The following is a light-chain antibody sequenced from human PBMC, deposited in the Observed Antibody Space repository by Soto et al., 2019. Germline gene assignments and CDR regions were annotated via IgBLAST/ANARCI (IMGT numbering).Light chain of an antibody. J-gene: IGLJ1*01. CDR1: SSDVGGYNY. CDR3: CLYAVTFYV. CDR2: DVS. Sequence: QSALTQPRSVSGSPGQSVTISCTGTSSDVGGYNYVSWYQQHPGKAPKLMIYDVSKRPSGVPDRFSGSKSGNTASLTISGLQAEDEADYYCCLYAVTFYVFGTGTKATVL. V-gene: IGLV2-11*01.